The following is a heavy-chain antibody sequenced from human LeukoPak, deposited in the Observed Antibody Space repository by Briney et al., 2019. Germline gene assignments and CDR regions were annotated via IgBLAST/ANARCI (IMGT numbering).Heavy chain of an antibody. V-gene: IGHV4-30-2*01. CDR3: ARFGSLQQPGAFDI. CDR1: GGSISSGGYY. Sequence: AQTLSLTCTVSGGSISSGGYYWSWIRQPPGKGLEWIGYIYHSGSTYYNPSLKSRVTISVDRSKNQFSLKLSSVTAADTAVYYCARFGSLQQPGAFDIWGQGTMVTVSS. J-gene: IGHJ3*02. D-gene: IGHD3-16*02. CDR2: IYHSGST.